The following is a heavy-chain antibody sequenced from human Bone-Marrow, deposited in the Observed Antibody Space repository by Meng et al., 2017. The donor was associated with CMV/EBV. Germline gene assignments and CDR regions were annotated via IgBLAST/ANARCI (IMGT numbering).Heavy chain of an antibody. Sequence: GGSLRLSCAASGFTFDDYAMHWVRQAPGKGLEWVSGISWNSGSIGYADSVKGRFTISRDNAKNSLYLQMNSLRAEDTAVYDCARELGCSSTSCRNYYYYGMDVWGQGTTVTVSS. J-gene: IGHJ6*02. V-gene: IGHV3-9*01. D-gene: IGHD2-2*01. CDR2: ISWNSGSI. CDR3: ARELGCSSTSCRNYYYYGMDV. CDR1: GFTFDDYA.